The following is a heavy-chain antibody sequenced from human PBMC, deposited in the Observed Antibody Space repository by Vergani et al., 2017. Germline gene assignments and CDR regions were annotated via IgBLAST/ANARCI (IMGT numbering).Heavy chain of an antibody. CDR3: ARGGERWEATVVTPNFGY. CDR1: GFTFSSYS. CDR2: ISSSSSYI. J-gene: IGHJ4*02. D-gene: IGHD4-23*01. Sequence: EVQLVESGGGLVKPGGSLRLSCAASGFTFSSYSMNWVRQAPGKGLEWVSSISSSSSYIYYADSLKGRFTISRDNAKNSLYLQMNSLRAEDTAVYYCARGGERWEATVVTPNFGYWGQGTLVTVSS. V-gene: IGHV3-21*01.